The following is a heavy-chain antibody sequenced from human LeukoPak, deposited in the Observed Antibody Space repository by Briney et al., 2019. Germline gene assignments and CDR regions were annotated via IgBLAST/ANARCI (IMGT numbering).Heavy chain of an antibody. V-gene: IGHV3-23*01. CDR3: AKGGVRPVTTGDY. CDR1: GFTFTSYA. CDR2: ISESGTST. D-gene: IGHD4-17*01. J-gene: IGHJ4*02. Sequence: GGSLRLSCAASGFTFTSYAMSWVRQAPGKGPEWVSGISESGTSTYYVDSVKGRFTISRDNSKNTVYLQMNSLRAEDTAIYYRAKGGVRPVTTGDYWGQGTLVTVSS.